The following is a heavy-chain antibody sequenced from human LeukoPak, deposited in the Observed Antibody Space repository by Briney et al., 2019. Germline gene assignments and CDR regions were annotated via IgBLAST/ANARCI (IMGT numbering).Heavy chain of an antibody. J-gene: IGHJ5*02. Sequence: GGSLRLSCAASGFTFCSYGMHWVRQARGKGLEWGAFICYDGSNTYDADSVKGRFTISRDNSKNSLYLQMNSLRAEDTAVYYCADYDFWSGYTNWFDPWGQGTLVTVSS. V-gene: IGHV3-30*02. CDR2: ICYDGSNT. CDR1: GFTFCSYG. CDR3: ADYDFWSGYTNWFDP. D-gene: IGHD3-3*01.